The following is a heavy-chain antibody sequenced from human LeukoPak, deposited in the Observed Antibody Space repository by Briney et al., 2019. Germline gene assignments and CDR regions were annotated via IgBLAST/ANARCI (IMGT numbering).Heavy chain of an antibody. CDR3: ARDLPTYIVVVPAAGMDV. CDR1: GFTVSSYS. D-gene: IGHD2-2*01. CDR2: ISSSSSYI. J-gene: IGHJ6*04. Sequence: GGSLRLSCAASGFTVSSYSMNWVRQAPGKGLEWVSSISSSSSYIYYADSVKGRFTISRDNAKNSLYLQMNSLRAEDTAVYYCARDLPTYIVVVPAAGMDVWGKGTTVTISS. V-gene: IGHV3-21*01.